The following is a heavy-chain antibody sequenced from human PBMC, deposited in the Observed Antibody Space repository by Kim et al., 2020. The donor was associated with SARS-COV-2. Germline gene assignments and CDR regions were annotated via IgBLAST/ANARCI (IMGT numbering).Heavy chain of an antibody. CDR3: AREPGQGRFGELWTYYYYYYGMDV. CDR1: GFTFSSYS. V-gene: IGHV3-21*01. CDR2: ISSSSSYI. D-gene: IGHD3-10*01. Sequence: GGSLRLSCAASGFTFSSYSMNWVRQAPGKGLEWVSSISSSSSYIYYADSVKGRFTISRDNAKNSLYLQMNSLRAEDTAVYYCAREPGQGRFGELWTYYYYYYGMDVWGQGTTVTVSS. J-gene: IGHJ6*02.